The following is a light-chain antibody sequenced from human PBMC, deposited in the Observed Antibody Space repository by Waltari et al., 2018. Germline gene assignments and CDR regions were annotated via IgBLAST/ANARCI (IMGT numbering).Light chain of an antibody. Sequence: QSALTQPASVSGSPGQPITISRTGTSSDIGGYNFVSWYQQHPGKAPKLMIYEVSSRPSGVSHRFSGSKSGNTASLTISGLQAEDEADFYCSSYTSSSTLGVFGTGTKVTVL. V-gene: IGLV2-14*01. CDR3: SSYTSSSTLGV. CDR2: EVS. J-gene: IGLJ1*01. CDR1: SSDIGGYNF.